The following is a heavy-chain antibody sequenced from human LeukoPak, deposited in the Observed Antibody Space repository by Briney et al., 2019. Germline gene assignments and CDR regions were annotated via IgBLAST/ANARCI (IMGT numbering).Heavy chain of an antibody. CDR3: AKDLAATDLVLRFLEGRPLTTDYYYMDV. Sequence: GGSLRLSCAASGFTFSSYGMHWVRQAPGKGLEWVAFIRYDGSNKYYAGSVKGRFTISRDNSKNTLYLQMNSLRAEDTAVYYCAKDLAATDLVLRFLEGRPLTTDYYYMDVWGKGTTVTVSS. D-gene: IGHD3-3*01. CDR1: GFTFSSYG. J-gene: IGHJ6*03. V-gene: IGHV3-30*02. CDR2: IRYDGSNK.